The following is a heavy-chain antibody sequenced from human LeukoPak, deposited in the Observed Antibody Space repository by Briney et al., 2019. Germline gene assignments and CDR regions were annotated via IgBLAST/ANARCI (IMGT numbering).Heavy chain of an antibody. V-gene: IGHV3-48*01. Sequence: GGSLRLSCAASGFTFSSYSMNWVRKAPGKGLEWVSYISSSSSTIYYADSVKGRFTISRDNAKNSLYLQMNSLRAEDTAVYYCARTLVGATRPYYFDYWGQGTLVTVSS. CDR3: ARTLVGATRPYYFDY. CDR1: GFTFSSYS. D-gene: IGHD1-26*01. CDR2: ISSSSSTI. J-gene: IGHJ4*02.